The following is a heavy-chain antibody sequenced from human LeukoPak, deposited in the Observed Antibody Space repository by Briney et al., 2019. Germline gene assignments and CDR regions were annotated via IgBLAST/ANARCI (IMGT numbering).Heavy chain of an antibody. D-gene: IGHD3-22*01. CDR3: ARDRTYYYDSSGDDAFDI. Sequence: ASVKVSCKASGYSFTGHYIHWVRQAPGQGLEWMGWINPNSGGTNYAQKFQGRVTMTRDTSISTAYMELSRLRSDDTAVYYCARDRTYYYDSSGDDAFDIWGQGTMVTVSS. CDR1: GYSFTGHY. CDR2: INPNSGGT. V-gene: IGHV1-2*02. J-gene: IGHJ3*02.